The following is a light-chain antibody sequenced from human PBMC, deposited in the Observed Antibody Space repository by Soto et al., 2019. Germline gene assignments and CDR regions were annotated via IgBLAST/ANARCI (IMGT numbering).Light chain of an antibody. Sequence: VVMTQSPLSLPVTLGQPASISCRSSQSLVYSDGNTYLNWFQQRPGQSPRRLIYKVYNRDSGVPDRCSGSGSGTDFTLKISRVEAEDVGVYYCMQGTHWPPTFGQGTKVEIK. J-gene: IGKJ1*01. V-gene: IGKV2-30*01. CDR3: MQGTHWPPT. CDR2: KVY. CDR1: QSLVYSDGNTY.